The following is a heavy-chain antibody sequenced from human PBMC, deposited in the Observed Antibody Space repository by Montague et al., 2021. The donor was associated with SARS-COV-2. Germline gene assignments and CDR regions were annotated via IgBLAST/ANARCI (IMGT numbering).Heavy chain of an antibody. D-gene: IGHD2-2*01. Sequence: SLRLSCAASGFTFSSYAMSWVRQAPGKGLEWVSAISGSGGSTYYADSVKGRFTISRDNSKNTLYLQMNSLRAEDTAVYYCVKAVRYCSSTSCYDYYYYYGMDVWGQGTTVTVSS. CDR3: VKAVRYCSSTSCYDYYYYYGMDV. V-gene: IGHV3-23*01. CDR1: GFTFSSYA. CDR2: ISGSGGST. J-gene: IGHJ6*02.